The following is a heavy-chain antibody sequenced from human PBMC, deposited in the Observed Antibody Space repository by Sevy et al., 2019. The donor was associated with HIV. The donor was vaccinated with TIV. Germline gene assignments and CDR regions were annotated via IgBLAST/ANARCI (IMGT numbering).Heavy chain of an antibody. Sequence: GGSLRLSCAAAGFTFSDHYMDWVRQAPGKGLEWVGRTRNKANSYTTEYAASVKGRFTISRDDSKNSLYLQMNSLKTEDTAVYYCARDSPEYYDSSGYYSWYFDLWGRGTLVTVSS. J-gene: IGHJ2*01. D-gene: IGHD3-22*01. CDR2: TRNKANSYTT. V-gene: IGHV3-72*01. CDR1: GFTFSDHY. CDR3: ARDSPEYYDSSGYYSWYFDL.